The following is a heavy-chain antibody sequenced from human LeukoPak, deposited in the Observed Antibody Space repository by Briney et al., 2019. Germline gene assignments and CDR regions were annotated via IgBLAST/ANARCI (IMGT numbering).Heavy chain of an antibody. Sequence: ASVKVSCKASGYTFTSYGISWVRQAPGQGLEWMGWISAYNGNTNYAQKLQGRVTMTTDTSTSTAYMELRCLRSDDTAVYYCARAPALGYCSGGSCPGGDWGQGTLVTVSS. D-gene: IGHD2-15*01. CDR2: ISAYNGNT. CDR3: ARAPALGYCSGGSCPGGD. V-gene: IGHV1-18*01. J-gene: IGHJ4*02. CDR1: GYTFTSYG.